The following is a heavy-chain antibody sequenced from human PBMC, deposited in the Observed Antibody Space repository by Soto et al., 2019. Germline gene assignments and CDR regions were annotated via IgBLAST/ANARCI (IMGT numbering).Heavy chain of an antibody. Sequence: QTLSLTCAVSGVSINSGTYSWSWIRQPPGKGLEWVGYISHRGNTYYNSSLRSRVAISLDTSKNQFSLRLSSVTAADTAVYYCAREINGAGDYLDLWGQGTLVTVSS. CDR1: GVSINSGTYS. J-gene: IGHJ4*02. CDR3: AREINGAGDYLDL. CDR2: ISHRGNT. V-gene: IGHV4-30-2*01. D-gene: IGHD1-26*01.